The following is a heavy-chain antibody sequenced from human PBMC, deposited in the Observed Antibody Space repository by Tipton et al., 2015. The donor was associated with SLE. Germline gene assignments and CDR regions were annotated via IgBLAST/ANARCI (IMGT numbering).Heavy chain of an antibody. CDR1: GFIFSSSW. V-gene: IGHV3-21*03. J-gene: IGHJ4*02. CDR3: ARGYSTGFDY. CDR2: IGSGSSYR. D-gene: IGHD2-2*01. Sequence: SLRLSCAASGFIFSSSWMHWVRQAPGKGLEGVASIGSGSSYRHYADSVKGRFTISRDNAKDSLDLQMNSLRADDTAMYFCARGYSTGFDYWGQGTLVTVSS.